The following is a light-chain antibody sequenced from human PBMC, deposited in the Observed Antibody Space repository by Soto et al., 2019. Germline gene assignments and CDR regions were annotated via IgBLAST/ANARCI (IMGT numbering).Light chain of an antibody. V-gene: IGKV3-20*01. CDR2: GAS. Sequence: ETVLTQSPGTLSLSPGERATLSCRASQTIRSNYLAWYRQTLGQAPRLLIYGASNRATGIADRYSGSGSGTDFTLISSMLEPEVCELYYCQQYGSSPWTFGQGTKVEIK. J-gene: IGKJ1*01. CDR3: QQYGSSPWT. CDR1: QTIRSNY.